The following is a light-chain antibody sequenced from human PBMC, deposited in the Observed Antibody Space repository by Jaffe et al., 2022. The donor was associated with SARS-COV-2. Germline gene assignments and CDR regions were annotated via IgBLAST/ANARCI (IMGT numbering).Light chain of an antibody. Sequence: QSVLTQPPSASGTPGQRVTISCSGSSSNIGSNYVYWYQQLPGTAPKLLIYKNNQRPSGVPDRFSGSKSDTSASLAISELRSEDEGNYYCSTWDGSLNNWVFGGGTKLTVL. CDR2: KNN. J-gene: IGLJ3*02. CDR3: STWDGSLNNWV. V-gene: IGLV1-47*01. CDR1: SSNIGSNY.